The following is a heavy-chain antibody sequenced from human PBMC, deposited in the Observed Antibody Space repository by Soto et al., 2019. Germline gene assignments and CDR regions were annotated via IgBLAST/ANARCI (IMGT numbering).Heavy chain of an antibody. Sequence: SPTLSLTCAVYGGSFSGYYWSWIRQPPGKGLEWIGEINHSGSTNYNPSLKSRVTISVDTSKNQFSLKLSSVTAADTAVYYCARGDQIVVDYYYYGMDVWGQGTTVTVSS. J-gene: IGHJ6*02. CDR1: GGSFSGYY. D-gene: IGHD3-22*01. CDR3: ARGDQIVVDYYYYGMDV. V-gene: IGHV4-34*01. CDR2: INHSGST.